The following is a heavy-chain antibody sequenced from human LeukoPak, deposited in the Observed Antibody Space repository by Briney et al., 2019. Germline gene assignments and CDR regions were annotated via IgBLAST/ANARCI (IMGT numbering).Heavy chain of an antibody. Sequence: GASVKVSCKASGYTFTTYGITWVRQAPGQGLEWMGWISGDNDSTNYAQKLQGRVTMTTDTSTSTAYMVMRSLKSDDTAVYYCARDGFTTGSHDAFDIWGQGTMVSVSS. CDR1: GYTFTTYG. V-gene: IGHV1-18*01. J-gene: IGHJ3*02. CDR2: ISGDNDST. CDR3: ARDGFTTGSHDAFDI. D-gene: IGHD2-8*01.